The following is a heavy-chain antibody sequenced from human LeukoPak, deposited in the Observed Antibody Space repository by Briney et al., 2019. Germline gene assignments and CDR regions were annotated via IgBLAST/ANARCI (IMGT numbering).Heavy chain of an antibody. Sequence: SETLSLTCTVSGGSISSSYYYWGWIRQPPGKGLEWIGEIYYSGTTNYNPSLKSRVTVSVDKSKNQFSLRLNSVTAADTAVYFCASRAVWSGYYIGSYYFNYWGQGTLVTVSS. CDR1: GGSISSSYYY. J-gene: IGHJ4*02. D-gene: IGHD3-3*01. CDR2: IYYSGTT. V-gene: IGHV4-61*05. CDR3: ASRAVWSGYYIGSYYFNY.